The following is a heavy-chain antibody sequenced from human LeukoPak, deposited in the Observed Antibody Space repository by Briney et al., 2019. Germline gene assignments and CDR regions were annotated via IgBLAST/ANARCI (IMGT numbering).Heavy chain of an antibody. V-gene: IGHV1-18*01. J-gene: IGHJ3*02. Sequence: ASVKVSCKASGYTFTSYGISWVRQAPGQGLEWMGWISAYNGNTNYAQKLQGRVTMTTDTSTSTAYMELRSLRSVDTAVYYCARELGYCSGGSCALGAFDIWGQGTMVTVSS. CDR3: ARELGYCSGGSCALGAFDI. D-gene: IGHD2-15*01. CDR2: ISAYNGNT. CDR1: GYTFTSYG.